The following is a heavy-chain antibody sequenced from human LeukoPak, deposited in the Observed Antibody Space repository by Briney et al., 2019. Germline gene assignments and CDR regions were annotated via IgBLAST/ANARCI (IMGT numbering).Heavy chain of an antibody. CDR1: GFTFSSYG. V-gene: IGHV3-23*01. CDR2: ISGSGGST. D-gene: IGHD5-12*01. Sequence: GGSLRLSCAASGFTFSSYGMSWVRQAPGKGLEWVSAISGSGGSTYYADSVKGRFTISRDNSKNTLYLQMNSLRAEDTAVYYCAKVATSGYEYYYYYYMDVWGKGTTVTVSS. CDR3: AKVATSGYEYYYYYYMDV. J-gene: IGHJ6*03.